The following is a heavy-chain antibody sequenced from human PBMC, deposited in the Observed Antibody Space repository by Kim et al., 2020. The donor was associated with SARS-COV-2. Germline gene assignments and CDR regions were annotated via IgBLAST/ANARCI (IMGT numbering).Heavy chain of an antibody. V-gene: IGHV4-34*01. Sequence: TNYNPSLKSRVTISVDTSKNQFDLKLSSVTAADTAVYYCARGIWSPAFDIWGQGTMVTVSS. J-gene: IGHJ3*02. D-gene: IGHD3-10*01. CDR3: ARGIWSPAFDI. CDR2: T.